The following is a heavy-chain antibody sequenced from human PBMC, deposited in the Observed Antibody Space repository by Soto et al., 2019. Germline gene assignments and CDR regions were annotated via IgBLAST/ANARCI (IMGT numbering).Heavy chain of an antibody. CDR3: ARSGGNWAPATRYFEY. Sequence: GGSLRLSCAASGFTFSSYAMRWVRQAPGKGLEWVTVISSDGSLTYYADSVQGRFAVSRDNSQNTLFLQMNSLTAEDTALYFCARSGGNWAPATRYFEYWGQG. CDR2: ISSDGSLT. J-gene: IGHJ4*02. D-gene: IGHD7-27*01. V-gene: IGHV3-30*09. CDR1: GFTFSSYA.